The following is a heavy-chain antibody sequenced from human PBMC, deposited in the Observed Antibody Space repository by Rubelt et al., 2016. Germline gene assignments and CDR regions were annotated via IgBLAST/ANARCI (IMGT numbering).Heavy chain of an antibody. V-gene: IGHV4-59*01. D-gene: IGHD1-26*01. Sequence: VQLQESGPGLVKPSETLSLTCTVSGGSLSSYYWSWIRQPPGKGLEWIGYIYYSGGTNSNPSLKSRVTLSVDTAKNQFSPKLSSVTAADTAVYYCASSYLGSYLDYWGQGTLVTVSS. CDR2: IYYSGGT. J-gene: IGHJ4*02. CDR3: ASSYLGSYLDY. CDR1: GGSLSSYY.